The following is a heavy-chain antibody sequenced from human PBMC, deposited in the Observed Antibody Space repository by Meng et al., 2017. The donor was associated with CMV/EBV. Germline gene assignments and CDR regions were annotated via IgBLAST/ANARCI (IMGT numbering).Heavy chain of an antibody. V-gene: IGHV3-48*03. CDR3: ARGGPGIVVVPAASDY. J-gene: IGHJ4*02. CDR1: GLTFSSYE. CDR2: ISSSGSTI. D-gene: IGHD2-2*01. Sequence: GESLKISCAASGLTFSSYEMNWVRQAPGKGLEWVSYISSSGSTIYYADSVKGRFTISRDNAKNSLYLQMNSLRAEDTAVYYCARGGPGIVVVPAASDYWGQGTLVTVSS.